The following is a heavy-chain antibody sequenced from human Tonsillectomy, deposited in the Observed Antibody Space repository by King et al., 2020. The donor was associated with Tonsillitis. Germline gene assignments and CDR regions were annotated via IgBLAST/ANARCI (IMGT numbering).Heavy chain of an antibody. CDR3: AKGGCSSTSCYYDCDY. D-gene: IGHD2-2*01. CDR2: ISGSGGST. Sequence: VQLVESGGGLVQPGGSLRLSCAASGFTFSSYAMSWVRQAPGKGLEGVSAISGSGGSTYYADSVKGRFTISRDNSKNTRYLQMNSLRAEDTAGYYCAKGGCSSTSCYYDCDYWGQGTLGTVSS. CDR1: GFTFSSYA. J-gene: IGHJ4*02. V-gene: IGHV3-23*04.